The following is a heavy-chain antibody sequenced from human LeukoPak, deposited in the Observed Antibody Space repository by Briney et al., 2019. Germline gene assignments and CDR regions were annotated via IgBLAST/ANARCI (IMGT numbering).Heavy chain of an antibody. D-gene: IGHD3-22*01. CDR3: ARGLRHDSSGYYKY. Sequence: GGSLRISCAGSGLSFSDFAMTWVRQAPGKGLEWVSSMTGNGGTVVYTDYVKGRFTMSRDNSKNTVYLQMNSLRAEDTAVYYCARGLRHDSSGYYKYWGQGTLVTVSS. V-gene: IGHV3-23*01. CDR1: GLSFSDFA. CDR2: MTGNGGTV. J-gene: IGHJ4*02.